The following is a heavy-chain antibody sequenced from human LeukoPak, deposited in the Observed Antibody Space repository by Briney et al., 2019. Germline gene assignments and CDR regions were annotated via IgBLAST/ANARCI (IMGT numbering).Heavy chain of an antibody. V-gene: IGHV3-48*02. CDR2: ISITSRTT. CDR1: AFTFTTYS. J-gene: IGHJ3*02. Sequence: GGSLRLSCAASAFTFTTYSMNWVRQAPGKGLQWVSYISITSRTTNYADSVKGRFTISRDSAKNSLYLQMNSLRDEDTAVYYCATEKAFAFDIWGQGTVVTVSS. CDR3: ATEKAFAFDI.